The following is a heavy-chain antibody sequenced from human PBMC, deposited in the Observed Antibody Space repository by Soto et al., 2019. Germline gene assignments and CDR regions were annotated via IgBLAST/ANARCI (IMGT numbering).Heavy chain of an antibody. D-gene: IGHD2-2*01. V-gene: IGHV3-30*18. CDR2: ISYDGSNK. Sequence: QVQLVESGGGVVQPGRSLRLSCAVSGFTFSSYGMHWVRQAPGKGLEWVAIISYDGSNKYYADSVKGRFTISRDNSKNTLSLQMNSLRAEDTAVYYCAKEGGYCTSTSCDPTSNWFDPWGQATLVTVSS. CDR1: GFTFSSYG. CDR3: AKEGGYCTSTSCDPTSNWFDP. J-gene: IGHJ5*02.